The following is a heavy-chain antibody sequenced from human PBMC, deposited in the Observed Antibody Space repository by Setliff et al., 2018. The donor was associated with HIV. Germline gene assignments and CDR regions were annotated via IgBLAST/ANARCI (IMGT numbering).Heavy chain of an antibody. Sequence: PGGSLRLSCAASGFTFGSYGMHWVRQAPGKGLEWVTFVQYDGNEEYYADSVKGRFTISRDNSKNKVYLQMNSLRVEDTAIYYCAKDEWEGPHAFDVWGQGTMVTVSS. CDR3: AKDEWEGPHAFDV. D-gene: IGHD1-26*01. J-gene: IGHJ3*01. V-gene: IGHV3-30*02. CDR2: VQYDGNEE. CDR1: GFTFGSYG.